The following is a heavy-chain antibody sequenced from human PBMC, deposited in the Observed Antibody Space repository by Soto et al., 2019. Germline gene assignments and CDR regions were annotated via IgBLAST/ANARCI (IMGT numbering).Heavy chain of an antibody. CDR3: ASRFRD. V-gene: IGHV3-21*01. J-gene: IGHJ4*02. CDR2: ITSSGNYI. D-gene: IGHD3-3*01. CDR1: GFPFSTYT. Sequence: EVQLVESGGGLVQPGGSLRLSCAASGFPFSTYTMNWVRQAPGKGLEWVSSITSSGNYIYYADSLKGRFTISRDNARNSLYLQMNSLRAEDTAIYYCASRFRDWGQGTLVTVSS.